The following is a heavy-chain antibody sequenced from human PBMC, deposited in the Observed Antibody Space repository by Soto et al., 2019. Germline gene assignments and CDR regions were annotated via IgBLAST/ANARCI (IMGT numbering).Heavy chain of an antibody. J-gene: IGHJ4*02. D-gene: IGHD3-22*01. V-gene: IGHV4-30-4*01. CDR3: ARDLGESSGYQQYHYDC. CDR2: VYYSGAT. Sequence: TSETLSLTCTVSGGSIRSGDYYWSWIRHPPGKGLEWIGYVYYSGATYYSPSLKSRLTISIDTSKNQFSLKLTSVTAADTAVYYCARDLGESSGYQQYHYDCWGQGALVTVSS. CDR1: GGSIRSGDYY.